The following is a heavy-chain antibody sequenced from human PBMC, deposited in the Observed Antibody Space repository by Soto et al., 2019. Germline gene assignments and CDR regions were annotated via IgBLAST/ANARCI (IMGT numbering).Heavy chain of an antibody. J-gene: IGHJ4*02. D-gene: IGHD3-9*01. Sequence: SETLSLTCTVSGGSISSSSYYWGWIRQPPGKGLEWIGSIYYSGSTYYNPSLKSRGTISVDTPKNQFFLTLSSVTAAATPLYFLAGQSVLRYFEDDYCGQGTLVSVAS. V-gene: IGHV4-39*01. CDR1: GGSISSSSYY. CDR2: IYYSGST. CDR3: AGQSVLRYFEDDY.